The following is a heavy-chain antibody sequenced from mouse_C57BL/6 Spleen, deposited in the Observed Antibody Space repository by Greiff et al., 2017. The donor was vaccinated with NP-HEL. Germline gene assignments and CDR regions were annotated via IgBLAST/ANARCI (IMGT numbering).Heavy chain of an antibody. CDR3: AREGSNYFDY. D-gene: IGHD5-1*01. CDR2: ISYDGSN. V-gene: IGHV3-6*01. CDR1: GYSITSGYY. J-gene: IGHJ2*01. Sequence: EVQRVESGPGLVKPSQSLSLTCSVTGYSITSGYYWNWIRQFPGNKLEWMGYISYDGSNNYNPSLTNRISITRDTSKNQFFLKLNSVTIEDTATYYCAREGSNYFDYWGKGTTLTVSS.